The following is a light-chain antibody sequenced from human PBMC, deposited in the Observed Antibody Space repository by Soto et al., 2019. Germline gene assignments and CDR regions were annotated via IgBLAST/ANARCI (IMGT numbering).Light chain of an antibody. CDR1: SSNIGSNS. Sequence: QSALTQPPSASGTPGQRVAISCSGSSSNIGSNSVNWYQQLPGTAPKLLIYSNNQRPSGVPDRFSGSKSGTSASLAISGLQSEDEADYYCAAWDVNLMGVFGGGTKLTVL. CDR3: AAWDVNLMGV. J-gene: IGLJ3*02. CDR2: SNN. V-gene: IGLV1-44*01.